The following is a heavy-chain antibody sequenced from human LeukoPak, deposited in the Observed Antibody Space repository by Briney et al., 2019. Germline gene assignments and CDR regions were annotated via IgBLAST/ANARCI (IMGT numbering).Heavy chain of an antibody. Sequence: ASVKVSCKASGGTFISYAISWVRQAPGQGLEWMGGIIPIFGTANYAQKFQGRVTITADESTSTAYMELSSLRSEDTAVYYCARERDTGWYFDYWSQGTLVTVSS. D-gene: IGHD6-19*01. CDR3: ARERDTGWYFDY. CDR2: IIPIFGTA. V-gene: IGHV1-69*01. J-gene: IGHJ4*02. CDR1: GGTFISYA.